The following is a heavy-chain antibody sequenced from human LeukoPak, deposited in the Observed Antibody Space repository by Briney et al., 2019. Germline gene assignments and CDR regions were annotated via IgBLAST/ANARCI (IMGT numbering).Heavy chain of an antibody. V-gene: IGHV3-33*01. D-gene: IGHD3-3*01. CDR2: IWYDGSNK. J-gene: IGHJ6*02. CDR3: AREGYWSGSHSYYYGINV. Sequence: ARPLRPSCAAPRFTFNTYGMHWFRQAPGQGLEWVALIWYDGSNKNYADSVKGRFTISRDNSKNTLDLQITSLRAEETAVDYCAREGYWSGSHSYYYGINVWGQGTTVTVSS. CDR1: RFTFNTYG.